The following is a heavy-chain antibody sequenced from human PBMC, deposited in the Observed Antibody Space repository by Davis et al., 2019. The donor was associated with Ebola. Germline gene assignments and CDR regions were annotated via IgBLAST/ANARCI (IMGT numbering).Heavy chain of an antibody. V-gene: IGHV1-3*01. D-gene: IGHD1-26*01. Sequence: ASVKVSCKTSGYTFSNYGIHWVRQAPGQRLEWMGWINGGNGDTKYSQKLQGRITITRDTSASTVYMELSSLRSEDTAVYSCARAQWELIRGDGGGINYWGQGTLVTVSS. J-gene: IGHJ4*02. CDR2: INGGNGDT. CDR3: ARAQWELIRGDGGGINY. CDR1: GYTFSNYG.